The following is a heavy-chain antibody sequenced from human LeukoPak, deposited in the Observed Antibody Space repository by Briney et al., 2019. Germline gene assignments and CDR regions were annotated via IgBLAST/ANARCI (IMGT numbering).Heavy chain of an antibody. Sequence: SETLSLTCAVYGGSFSGYYWSWIRQPPGKGLEWIGEINHSGSTNYNPSLKSRVTISVDTSKNQFSLKLSSVTAADTAVYYCARTTSLDRAFDYWGQGTLVTVSS. D-gene: IGHD4-17*01. J-gene: IGHJ4*02. CDR1: GGSFSGYY. V-gene: IGHV4-34*01. CDR3: ARTTSLDRAFDY. CDR2: INHSGST.